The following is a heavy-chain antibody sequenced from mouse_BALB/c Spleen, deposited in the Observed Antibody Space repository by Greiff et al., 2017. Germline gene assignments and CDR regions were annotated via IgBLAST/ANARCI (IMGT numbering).Heavy chain of an antibody. D-gene: IGHD2-1*01. Sequence: VQLQQSGAELVKPGASVKLSCTASGFNFKDTYMHWVQQRPEQGLEWIGRIDPANGTTKYDPKFQGKATITADTSSNTAYLQLSSLTSEDTAVYYCARSGGNYGQAYWGQGTLVTVSA. J-gene: IGHJ3*01. V-gene: IGHV14-3*02. CDR3: ARSGGNYGQAY. CDR1: GFNFKDTY. CDR2: IDPANGTT.